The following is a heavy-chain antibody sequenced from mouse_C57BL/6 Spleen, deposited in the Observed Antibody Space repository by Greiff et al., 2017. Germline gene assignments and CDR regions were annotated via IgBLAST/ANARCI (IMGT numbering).Heavy chain of an antibody. V-gene: IGHV5-16*01. CDR3: ARERTRAMDY. Sequence: DVKLVESEGGLVQPGSSMKLSCTASGFTFSDYYMAWVRQVPEKGLEWVANINYDGSSTYYLDSLKSRFIISRDNAKNILYLQMSSLKSEDTATYYCARERTRAMDYWGQGTSVTVSS. CDR2: INYDGSST. CDR1: GFTFSDYY. J-gene: IGHJ4*01.